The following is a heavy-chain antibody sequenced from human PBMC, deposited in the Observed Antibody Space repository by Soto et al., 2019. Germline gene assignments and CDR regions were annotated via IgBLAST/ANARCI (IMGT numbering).Heavy chain of an antibody. CDR1: GYSFTSYW. J-gene: IGHJ6*02. V-gene: IGHV5-10-1*01. CDR3: ARQWGVAGFYYYYYGMDV. CDR2: IDPSDSYT. Sequence: AGESLKISCKGSGYSFTSYWISWVRQMPGKGLEWMGRIDPSDSYTNYSPSFQGHVTISADKSISTAYLQWSSLKASDTAMYYCARQWGVAGFYYYYYGMDVWGQGTTVTVSS. D-gene: IGHD6-19*01.